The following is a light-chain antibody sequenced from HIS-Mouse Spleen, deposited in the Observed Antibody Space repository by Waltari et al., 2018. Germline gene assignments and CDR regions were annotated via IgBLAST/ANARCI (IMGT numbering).Light chain of an antibody. Sequence: DIQMTQSPSSLSASVGDIVTITCRASQSIRSYLNWYQQKPGKAPKLLIYAASSLQSGVPSRFSGSGSGTDFTLTISSLQPEDFATYYCQQSYSTPRTFGQGTKVEIK. J-gene: IGKJ1*01. CDR2: AAS. CDR1: QSIRSY. V-gene: IGKV1-39*01. CDR3: QQSYSTPRT.